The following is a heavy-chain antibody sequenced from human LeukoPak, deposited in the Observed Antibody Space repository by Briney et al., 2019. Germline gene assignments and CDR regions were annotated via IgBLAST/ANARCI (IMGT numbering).Heavy chain of an antibody. V-gene: IGHV4-59*01. CDR3: ARGYSSGRVYYFDY. Sequence: SETLSLTCTVSGGSISSYYWSWIRQPPGKGLEWIGYIYYSGSTNYNPSLKSRVTISVDTSKNQFSLKLSSVTAEDTAVYYCARGYSSGRVYYFDYWDQGTLVTVSS. J-gene: IGHJ4*02. D-gene: IGHD6-19*01. CDR1: GGSISSYY. CDR2: IYYSGST.